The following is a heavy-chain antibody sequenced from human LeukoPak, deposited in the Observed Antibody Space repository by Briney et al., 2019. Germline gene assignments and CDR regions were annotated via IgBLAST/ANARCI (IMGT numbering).Heavy chain of an antibody. J-gene: IGHJ4*02. CDR3: ARSGVYSSSWYYFDY. Sequence: SETLSLTCAVYGGSFSGYYWSWIRQPPGKGLEWIGEINHSGSTNYNPSLKSRVTISVDTSKNQFSLKLSSVTAADTAVYYCARSGVYSSSWYYFDYWGQGTLVTVSS. CDR2: INHSGST. CDR1: GGSFSGYY. D-gene: IGHD6-13*01. V-gene: IGHV4-34*01.